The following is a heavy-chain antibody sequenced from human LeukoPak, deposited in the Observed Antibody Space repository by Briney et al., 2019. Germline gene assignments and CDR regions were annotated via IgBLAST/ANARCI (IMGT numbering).Heavy chain of an antibody. CDR1: GFTFTSSA. V-gene: IGHV1-58*02. D-gene: IGHD6-13*01. CDR3: AAQSIAAAGMDY. CDR2: IVVGSGNT. J-gene: IGHJ4*02. Sequence: SVKVSCKASGFTFTSSAMQRVRQARGQSREWIGWIVVGSGNTNYAQKFQERVTITRDMSTSTAYMELSSLRSEDTAVYYCAAQSIAAAGMDYWGQGTLVTVSS.